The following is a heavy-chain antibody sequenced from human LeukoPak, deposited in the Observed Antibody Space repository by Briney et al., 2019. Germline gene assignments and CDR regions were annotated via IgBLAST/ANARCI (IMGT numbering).Heavy chain of an antibody. D-gene: IGHD3-22*01. CDR1: GGSFSGYY. CDR2: INHSGST. Sequence: SETLSLTCAVYGGSFSGYYWSWIRQPPGKGLEWIGEINHSGSTNYNPSLKSRVTISVDTSKNQFSLKLSSVTAADTAVYYCARARKYYYGSSGLLDYWGQGTLVTVSS. J-gene: IGHJ4*02. V-gene: IGHV4-34*01. CDR3: ARARKYYYGSSGLLDY.